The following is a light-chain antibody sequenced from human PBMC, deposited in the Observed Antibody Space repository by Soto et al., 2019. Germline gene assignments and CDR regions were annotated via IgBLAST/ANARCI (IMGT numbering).Light chain of an antibody. Sequence: EIVLTQSPATLSVSPGERATLSCRASQSVSANLAWYQQKPGQAPRLLIYETSSRATGIPDRFSGSGSQTAFTLTISRLEPEDFAVYYCQQYGTSPRTFGQGTKVDIK. V-gene: IGKV3-20*01. CDR1: QSVSAN. CDR2: ETS. J-gene: IGKJ1*01. CDR3: QQYGTSPRT.